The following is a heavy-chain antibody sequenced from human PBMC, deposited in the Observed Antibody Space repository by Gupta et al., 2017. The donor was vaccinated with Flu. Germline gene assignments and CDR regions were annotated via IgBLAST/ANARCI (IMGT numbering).Heavy chain of an antibody. V-gene: IGHV4-34*01. Sequence: QVQLQQWGAGLLKPSETLSLTCAVYGGSFSGYYWSWIRQPPGKGLEWIGEINHSGSTNYNPSLKSRVTRSVDTSKNQFSLKLSSVTAADTAVYYCARLAWLFLDFDYWGQGTLVTVSS. CDR3: ARLAWLFLDFDY. D-gene: IGHD3-3*01. CDR1: GGSFSGYY. CDR2: INHSGST. J-gene: IGHJ4*02.